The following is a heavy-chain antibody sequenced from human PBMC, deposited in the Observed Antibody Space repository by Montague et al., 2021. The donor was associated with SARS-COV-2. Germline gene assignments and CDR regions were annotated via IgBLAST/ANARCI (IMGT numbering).Heavy chain of an antibody. Sequence: SKTLSLTCTVSGGSINSSFWSWIRKPPGKGLEWIGYIYYRGSTNYNPSLETRVTISVDPSKNQFSLKLSSVTAAGTAVYYCAREDRWNWFDPWGQGTLVIVSS. CDR1: GGSINSSF. CDR3: AREDRWNWFDP. CDR2: IYYRGST. D-gene: IGHD5-24*01. V-gene: IGHV4-59*01. J-gene: IGHJ5*02.